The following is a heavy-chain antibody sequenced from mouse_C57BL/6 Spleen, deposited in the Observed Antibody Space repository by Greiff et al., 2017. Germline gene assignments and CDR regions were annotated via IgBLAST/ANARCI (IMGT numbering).Heavy chain of an antibody. D-gene: IGHD2-1*01. CDR3: ARQDGNYDGFAY. Sequence: EVKVVESGGGLVQPGGSLKLSCAASGFTFSDYGMAWVRQAPRKGPEWVAFISNLAYSIYYADTVTGRFTISRENAKNTLYLEMSSLRSEDTAMYYCARQDGNYDGFAYWGQVTLVTVSA. CDR2: ISNLAYSI. J-gene: IGHJ3*01. V-gene: IGHV5-15*01. CDR1: GFTFSDYG.